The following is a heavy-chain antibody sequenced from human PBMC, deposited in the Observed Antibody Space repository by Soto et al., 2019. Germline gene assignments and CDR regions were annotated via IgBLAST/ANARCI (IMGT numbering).Heavy chain of an antibody. CDR3: ARAGGTTVTGLWHFDS. J-gene: IGHJ4*02. CDR2: IWYDGTQK. CDR1: GFTFNTYS. V-gene: IGHV3-33*01. Sequence: QVQLEESGGGVVQPGRSLRLSCEASGFTFNTYSMHWVRQPPGKGLEWLAAIWYDGTQKYYADSVKGRFIISRDNSKKTLYLEMNSLRAEVTAVDYCARAGGTTVTGLWHFDSWGQGTLVTVSS. D-gene: IGHD4-17*01.